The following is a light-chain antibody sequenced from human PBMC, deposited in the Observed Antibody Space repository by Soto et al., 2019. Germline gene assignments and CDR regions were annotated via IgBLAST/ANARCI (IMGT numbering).Light chain of an antibody. CDR2: EFS. Sequence: QSALTHPASVSGSPGQSITISCTGTSSDVGGYNYVSWYQQHPGKAPKLMIYEFSNRPSGVSNRFSGSKSGNTASLNISGLQAEDEADYYCSSYTSSSTLVVFGGGTKLTVL. J-gene: IGLJ2*01. CDR1: SSDVGGYNY. CDR3: SSYTSSSTLVV. V-gene: IGLV2-14*01.